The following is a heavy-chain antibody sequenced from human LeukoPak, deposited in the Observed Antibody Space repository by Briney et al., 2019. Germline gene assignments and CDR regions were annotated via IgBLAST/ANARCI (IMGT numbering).Heavy chain of an antibody. V-gene: IGHV3-23*01. J-gene: IGHJ4*02. CDR1: GFTVTNFA. Sequence: GGSLRLSCAASGFTVTNFAIAWVRQAPGEGLEWVAAIGGDADGTTYPDRVRGRFFLSRDSSKNTLYLQMNVLTVEDTAVYHCVHPTGEGWFYFPYWGQGTPVTVSS. CDR3: VHPTGEGWFYFPY. CDR2: IGGDADGT. D-gene: IGHD7-27*01.